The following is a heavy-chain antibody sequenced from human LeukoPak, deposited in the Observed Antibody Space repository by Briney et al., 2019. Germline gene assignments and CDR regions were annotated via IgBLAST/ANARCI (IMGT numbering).Heavy chain of an antibody. D-gene: IGHD1-14*01. CDR3: ARAAVTTDAFDV. CDR2: INPNSGGT. Sequence: ASVKVSCKASGYTFTGYYMHWVRQAPGQGLEWMGWINPNSGGTNYAQKFQGRVTMTRDTSISTAYMELSRLRSDDTAVYYCARAAVTTDAFDVWGQGTMVTVSS. V-gene: IGHV1-2*02. CDR1: GYTFTGYY. J-gene: IGHJ3*01.